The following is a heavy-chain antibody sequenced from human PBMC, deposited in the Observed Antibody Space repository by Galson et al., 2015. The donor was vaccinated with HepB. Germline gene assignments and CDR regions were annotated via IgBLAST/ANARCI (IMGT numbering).Heavy chain of an antibody. V-gene: IGHV1-18*01. CDR1: GYTFTSYG. J-gene: IGHJ4*02. CDR3: ARGWYQQLVLPSDY. Sequence: SVKVSCKASGYTFTSYGISWVRQAPGQGLEWMGWISTYNGNTNYAQKLQGRVTMTTDTSTSTASMELRSLRSDGTAVYYCARGWYQQLVLPSDYWGQGTLVTVSS. CDR2: ISTYNGNT. D-gene: IGHD6-13*01.